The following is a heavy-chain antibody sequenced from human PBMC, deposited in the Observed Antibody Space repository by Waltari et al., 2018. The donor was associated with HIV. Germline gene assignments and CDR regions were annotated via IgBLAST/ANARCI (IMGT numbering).Heavy chain of an antibody. V-gene: IGHV7-4-1*02. CDR2: INTRPGNP. CDR3: ARYTSGPFDS. D-gene: IGHD6-19*01. J-gene: IGHJ4*02. Sequence: QVQLVQSGSELKKPGASVKVSCKASGYTFTSNAMNWVRQARGQGLGWMGWINTRPGNPTYAHDFTGRFFFSLDTSVSTAYLQISSLKAEDTAVYYCARYTSGPFDSWGQGTLVTVSS. CDR1: GYTFTSNA.